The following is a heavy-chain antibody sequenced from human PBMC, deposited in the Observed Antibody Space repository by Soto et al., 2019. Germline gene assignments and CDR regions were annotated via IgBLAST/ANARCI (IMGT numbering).Heavy chain of an antibody. D-gene: IGHD2-15*01. CDR1: GYTFTSYH. CDR2: INPSGGST. V-gene: IGHV1-46*01. Sequence: ASVKVSCKASGYTFTSYHMHGVQNPPRQGLEWMGIINPSGGSTSYAQKFQGSVTMTRDTSTSTVYMELSSLRSEDTAVYYCARDSPRIPPNYGMDVWGQGTSVTVSS. J-gene: IGHJ6*02. CDR3: ARDSPRIPPNYGMDV.